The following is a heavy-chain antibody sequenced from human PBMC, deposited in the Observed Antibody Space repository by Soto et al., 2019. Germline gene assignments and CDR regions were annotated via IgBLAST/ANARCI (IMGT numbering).Heavy chain of an antibody. D-gene: IGHD2-8*01. CDR2: ISGSGDTM. V-gene: IGHV3-23*01. J-gene: IGHJ3*01. Sequence: EVQLLESGGGLVQPGGSLRLSCAASKFTFSNYVMSWVRQAPGKGLEWVSAISGSGDTMYYADSVKGRFTISRDNARNTQFLQKNGLGAEDTAVYYCAKDTGDCIKGVCYAPLGAFEVWGQGTMVTVSS. CDR1: KFTFSNYV. CDR3: AKDTGDCIKGVCYAPLGAFEV.